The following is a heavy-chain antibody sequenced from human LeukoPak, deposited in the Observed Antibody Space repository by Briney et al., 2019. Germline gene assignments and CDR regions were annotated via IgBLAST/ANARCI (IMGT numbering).Heavy chain of an antibody. CDR3: ARRWSGGYCSGGSCYYFDL. V-gene: IGHV4-59*08. CDR2: NYYSGST. CDR1: GGSISSYY. J-gene: IGHJ2*01. Sequence: SETLSLTCTVSGGSISSYYWSWIRQPPGKGLEWIGYNYYSGSTNYNPSLTSRVTISVDTSKNQFSLKLSSVTAADTAVYYCARRWSGGYCSGGSCYYFDLWGRGTLVTVSS. D-gene: IGHD2-15*01.